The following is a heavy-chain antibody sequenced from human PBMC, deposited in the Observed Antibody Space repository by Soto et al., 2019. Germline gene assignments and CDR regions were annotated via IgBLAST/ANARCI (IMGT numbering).Heavy chain of an antibody. D-gene: IGHD6-19*01. CDR2: IYYSGST. V-gene: IGHV4-39*01. CDR1: GGSISSSSYY. Sequence: QLQLQESGPGLVKPSETLSLTCTVSGGSISSSSYYWGWIRQPPGKGLEWIGSIYYSGSTYYNPSLKSRVTISVDTSKNHYSLKLSYVTAADTAVYYCARSHSSGWSDWFDPWGQGTLVTVSS. J-gene: IGHJ5*02. CDR3: ARSHSSGWSDWFDP.